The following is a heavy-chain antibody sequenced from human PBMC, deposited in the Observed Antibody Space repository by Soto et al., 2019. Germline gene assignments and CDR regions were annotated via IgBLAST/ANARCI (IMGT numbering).Heavy chain of an antibody. J-gene: IGHJ4*02. CDR2: ISSSSSYI. CDR3: ARVAYCGGDCYRPPGY. CDR1: GFTFSTYS. Sequence: EVQLVESGGGLVKPGGSLRLSCAASGFTFSTYSMNWVRQAPGKGLEWVSSISSSSSYIYYADSVKGRFTISRDNAKNSLYLQMNSLRAEDTAVYYCARVAYCGGDCYRPPGYWGQGTLVTVSS. D-gene: IGHD2-21*02. V-gene: IGHV3-21*01.